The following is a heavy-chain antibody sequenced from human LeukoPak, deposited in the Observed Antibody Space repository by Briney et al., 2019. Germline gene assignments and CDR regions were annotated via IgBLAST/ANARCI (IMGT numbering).Heavy chain of an antibody. CDR1: GFTFTSSA. J-gene: IGHJ6*03. D-gene: IGHD6-13*01. CDR2: IVVGSGNT. V-gene: IGHV1-58*02. Sequence: GASVKVSCKASGFTFTSSAMQWVRQARGQRLEWIGWIVVGSGNTNYAQKFQGRVTMTRNTSISTAYMELSSLRSEDTAVYYCARRSYSSSGVYYYYYMDVWGEGTTVTVSS. CDR3: ARRSYSSSGVYYYYYMDV.